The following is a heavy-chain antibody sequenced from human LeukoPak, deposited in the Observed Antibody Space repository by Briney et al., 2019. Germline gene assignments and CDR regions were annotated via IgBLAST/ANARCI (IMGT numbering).Heavy chain of an antibody. Sequence: GGSLRLSCVSSGFTFSSYAMSWVRQAPGKGLEWVSTIGGTGVRTYYADSVKGRFTISRDNSKNTLYLQMSSLRAEDTAMYYCARATTIFGVVRDTFDYWGQGTLVTVSS. D-gene: IGHD3-3*01. V-gene: IGHV3-23*01. J-gene: IGHJ4*02. CDR3: ARATTIFGVVRDTFDY. CDR1: GFTFSSYA. CDR2: IGGTGVRT.